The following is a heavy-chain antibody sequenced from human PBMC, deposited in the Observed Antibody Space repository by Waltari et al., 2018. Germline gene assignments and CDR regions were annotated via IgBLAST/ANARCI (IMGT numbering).Heavy chain of an antibody. V-gene: IGHV1-69*09. CDR2: INPLHDIS. CDR1: RDPFSTYA. CDR3: ARESRSTAGTDY. D-gene: IGHD2-2*01. Sequence: QAQLLQSAAEGKKPGSSVQVSCKTSRDPFSTYAITWWREAPGQGLEWMGRINPLHDISNYAQQFQGRITMTADRSTSTAYMELSSLESEDTALYYCARESRSTAGTDYWGQGTLVTVSS. J-gene: IGHJ4*02.